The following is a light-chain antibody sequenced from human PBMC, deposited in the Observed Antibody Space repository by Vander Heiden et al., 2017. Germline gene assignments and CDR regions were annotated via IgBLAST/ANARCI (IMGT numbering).Light chain of an antibody. J-gene: IGKJ2*01. Sequence: DSQLTQSPSSLSASVADRVTITCRASQIISSYLNWYQQKPGKAPKLLIYTASSLQSGVPSRFSGSGSGTDFTLNISSLQPADFATYYCQQSYTTPQTFGQGTKLEIK. CDR3: QQSYTTPQT. CDR2: TAS. CDR1: QIISSY. V-gene: IGKV1-39*01.